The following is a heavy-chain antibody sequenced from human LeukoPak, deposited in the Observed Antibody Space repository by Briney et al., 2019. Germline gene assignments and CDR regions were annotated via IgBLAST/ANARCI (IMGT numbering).Heavy chain of an antibody. CDR3: ARGYRRITIFGVVRGIDY. CDR1: GGSISSSSYY. J-gene: IGHJ4*02. D-gene: IGHD3-3*01. V-gene: IGHV4-39*07. CDR2: INHSGST. Sequence: SETLSLTCTVSGGSISSSSYYWSWIRQPPGKGLEWIGEINHSGSTNYNPSLKSRVTISVDTSKNQFSLKLSSVTAADTAVYYCARGYRRITIFGVVRGIDYWGQGTLVTVSS.